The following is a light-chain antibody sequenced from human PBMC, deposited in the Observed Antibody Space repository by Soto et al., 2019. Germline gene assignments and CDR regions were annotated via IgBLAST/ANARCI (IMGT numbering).Light chain of an antibody. CDR2: DAS. J-gene: IGKJ1*01. CDR1: QNIRNW. Sequence: DIQMTQSPSTLSASVGDSVTITCRASQNIRNWLAWYQQKPGKAPKLLIYDASSLESGVPSRFSGSASGTEFILTISSLQPGDFSTYYCQQYNSYPWTFGQGTKVDI. CDR3: QQYNSYPWT. V-gene: IGKV1-5*01.